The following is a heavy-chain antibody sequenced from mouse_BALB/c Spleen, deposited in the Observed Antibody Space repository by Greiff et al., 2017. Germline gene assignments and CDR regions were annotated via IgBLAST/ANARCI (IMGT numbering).Heavy chain of an antibody. J-gene: IGHJ3*01. D-gene: IGHD3-2*01. Sequence: EVKLVESGGGLVQPGGSRKLSCAASGFTFSSFGMHWVRQAPEKGLEWVAYISSGSSTIYYADTVKGRFTISRDNPKNTLYLEMSSLRSEDTAMYYCAREGSRQLGPAYWGQGTLVTVSA. CDR1: GFTFSSFG. V-gene: IGHV5-17*02. CDR2: ISSGSSTI. CDR3: AREGSRQLGPAY.